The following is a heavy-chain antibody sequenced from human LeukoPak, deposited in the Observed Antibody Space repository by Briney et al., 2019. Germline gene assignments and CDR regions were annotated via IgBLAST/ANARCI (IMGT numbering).Heavy chain of an antibody. D-gene: IGHD6-13*01. CDR2: IYYSGSA. CDR1: GGSISGYY. Sequence: SEALSLTCTVSGGSISGYYWRWIRQPPGKGLEWIGCIYYSGSANYNPSLKSRVTISVDTSKNQFSLKLTSVTAADTAVYYCTRLCSAGTPLGWFDPWGQGTLVTVSS. CDR3: TRLCSAGTPLGWFDP. V-gene: IGHV4-59*01. J-gene: IGHJ5*02.